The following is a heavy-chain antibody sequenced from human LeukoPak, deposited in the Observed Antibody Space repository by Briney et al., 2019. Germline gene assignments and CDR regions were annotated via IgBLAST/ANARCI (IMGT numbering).Heavy chain of an antibody. V-gene: IGHV4-59*01. J-gene: IGHJ4*02. CDR3: ARSGYSGYYGY. Sequence: SETLSLTCTVSGGSISSYYWSWIRQPPGKGLEWIGYIYYSGSTNYNPSLKSRVTISVDTSKNQFSLKLSFVTAADTAVYYCARSGYSGYYGYWGQGTLVTVSS. CDR2: IYYSGST. D-gene: IGHD5-12*01. CDR1: GGSISSYY.